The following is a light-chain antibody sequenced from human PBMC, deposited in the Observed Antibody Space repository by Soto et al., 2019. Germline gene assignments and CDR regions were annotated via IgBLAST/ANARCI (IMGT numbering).Light chain of an antibody. Sequence: QSALIQPASVSGSPGQSITISCTGTSSDVGVYNHVSWYQQHPGKAPKLIIYEITNRPSGVSNRFSGSKSGNTASLTISGLQAEDEAYYYCSSYTTSSTYVFGTGTKLT. V-gene: IGLV2-14*01. J-gene: IGLJ1*01. CDR1: SSDVGVYNH. CDR2: EIT. CDR3: SSYTTSSTYV.